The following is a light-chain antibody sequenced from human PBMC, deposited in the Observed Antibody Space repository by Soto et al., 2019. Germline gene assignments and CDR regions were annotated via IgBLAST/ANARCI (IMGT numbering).Light chain of an antibody. CDR1: QSVSSY. V-gene: IGKV3-11*01. CDR3: QQSSNWPT. CDR2: DAP. Sequence: EIVLTQSPATLSLSPGERATLSCRASQSVSSYLAWYQHKPGQPPRLLIYDAPNRATGIPARFSGSGSGTDFTLTIRSLAPEQFAVYYCQQSSNWPTFGQGTRLEIK. J-gene: IGKJ5*01.